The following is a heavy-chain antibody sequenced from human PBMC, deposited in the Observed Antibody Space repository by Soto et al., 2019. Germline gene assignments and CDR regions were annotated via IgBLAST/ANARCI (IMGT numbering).Heavy chain of an antibody. V-gene: IGHV4-34*01. J-gene: IGHJ4*02. CDR3: AMPANSGSYLVV. Sequence: SETLSLTCAVYGGSFSGYYWSWIRQPPGKGLEWIGEINHSGSTNYNPSLKSRVTISVDTSKNQFSLKLSSVTAADTAVYYCAMPANSGSYLVVWGQGTLVTVSS. CDR1: GGSFSGYY. CDR2: INHSGST. D-gene: IGHD1-26*01.